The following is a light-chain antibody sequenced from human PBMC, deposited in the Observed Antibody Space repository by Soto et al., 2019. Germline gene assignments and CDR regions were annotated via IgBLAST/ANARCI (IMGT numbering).Light chain of an antibody. CDR3: QQRRYWPVT. CDR2: DAS. Sequence: EIGLTQSPAILSMSPGERATLSRRASQSVSSYFAWYQQKPGQAPRLIIYDASNRATGVPARFSGSGSGTDFTLTISSLEPEDFAVYYCQQRRYWPVTFGQGTKVEIK. J-gene: IGKJ1*01. CDR1: QSVSSY. V-gene: IGKV3-11*01.